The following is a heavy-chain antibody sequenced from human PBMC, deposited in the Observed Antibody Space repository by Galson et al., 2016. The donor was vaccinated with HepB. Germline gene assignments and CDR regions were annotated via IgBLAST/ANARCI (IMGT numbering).Heavy chain of an antibody. Sequence: CAISGDSVSRSGATWNWIRQSPSRGLEWLGRTYYRSKWYNDYAVSVKSRITINPDTSKNQFSLQLNSVTPEDTAVYYCARVTVAGTGGFDPWGQGTLVIVSS. CDR3: ARVTVAGTGGFDP. V-gene: IGHV6-1*01. D-gene: IGHD6-19*01. CDR1: GDSVSRSGAT. J-gene: IGHJ5*02. CDR2: TYYRSKWYN.